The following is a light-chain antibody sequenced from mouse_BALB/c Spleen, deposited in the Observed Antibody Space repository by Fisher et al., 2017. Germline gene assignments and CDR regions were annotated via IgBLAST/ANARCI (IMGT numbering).Light chain of an antibody. CDR3: QQWSSYRT. J-gene: IGKJ1*01. V-gene: IGKV4-53*01. Sequence: DIVMTQTTAIMSASPGEKVTMSCRASSSVNYMYWYQQKSETSPKPWIYGTSNLASGVPVRFSGSGSGTSYSLTISSMEAEDAATYYCQQWSSYRTFGGGTKLEIK. CDR2: GTS. CDR1: SSVNY.